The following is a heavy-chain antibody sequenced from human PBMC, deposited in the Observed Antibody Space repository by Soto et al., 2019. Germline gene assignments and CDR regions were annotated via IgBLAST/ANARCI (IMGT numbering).Heavy chain of an antibody. CDR3: ARGPLGRARWGWFDP. J-gene: IGHJ5*02. D-gene: IGHD1-26*01. CDR2: INPNSGGT. Sequence: GASVKVSCKXSGYTFTGYYMHWVRQAPGQGLEWMGWINPNSGGTNYAQKFQGRVTMTRDTSISTAYMELSRLRSDDTAVYYCARGPLGRARWGWFDPWGQGTLVTVSS. CDR1: GYTFTGYY. V-gene: IGHV1-2*02.